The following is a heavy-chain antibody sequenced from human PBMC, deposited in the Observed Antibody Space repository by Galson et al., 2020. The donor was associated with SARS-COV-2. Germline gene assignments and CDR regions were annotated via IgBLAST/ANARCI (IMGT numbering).Heavy chain of an antibody. CDR2: IRSKVGAYAT. CDR1: GFTFSGSA. J-gene: IGHJ4*02. V-gene: IGHV3-73*01. Sequence: GESLKISCAASGFTFSGSAMHWVRQASGKGLEWVGRIRSKVGAYATSYAASVKGRFTISRDDSTNTAYLQMNSLKSEDTGVYYCARLYGDSGGQIDFWGQGILVTVSS. D-gene: IGHD4-17*01. CDR3: ARLYGDSGGQIDF.